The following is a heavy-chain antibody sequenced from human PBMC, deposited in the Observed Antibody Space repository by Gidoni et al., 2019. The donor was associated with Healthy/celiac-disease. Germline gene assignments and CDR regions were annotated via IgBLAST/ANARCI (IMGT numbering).Heavy chain of an antibody. CDR3: ARAIDYYDSSGYPRGQCYFDY. CDR2: IYYSGST. D-gene: IGHD3-22*01. V-gene: IGHV4-31*03. Sequence: QVQLQESGPGLVKPSQTLSLTCTVSGGSIRRGGYYWIWIRQPPGKGLEWIGYIYYSGSTYYNPSLKSRVTISVDTSKNQFSLKLSSVTAADTAVYYCARAIDYYDSSGYPRGQCYFDYWGQGTLVTVSS. J-gene: IGHJ4*02. CDR1: GGSIRRGGYY.